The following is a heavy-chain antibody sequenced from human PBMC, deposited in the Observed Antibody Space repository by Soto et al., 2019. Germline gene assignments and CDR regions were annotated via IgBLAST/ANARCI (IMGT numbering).Heavy chain of an antibody. D-gene: IGHD6-13*01. CDR2: IYHSGST. CDR3: ASAPRAAAGTD. CDR1: GGSISSSNW. V-gene: IGHV4-4*02. Sequence: QVQLQESGPGLVKPSGTLSLTCAVSGGSISSSNWWSWVRQPPGKGLEWIGEIYHSGSTNYNPSLKSRVTMSLDKSQNPFSLMLSSVTAADPAVYYCASAPRAAAGTDWGQGTLVTVSS. J-gene: IGHJ4*02.